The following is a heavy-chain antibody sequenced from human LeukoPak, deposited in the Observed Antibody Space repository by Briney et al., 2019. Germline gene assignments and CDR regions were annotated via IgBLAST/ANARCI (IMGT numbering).Heavy chain of an antibody. CDR3: ARCPSFYDFWSGYPEEDNAFDI. CDR1: GGSFSGYY. D-gene: IGHD3-3*01. CDR2: IYTSGST. V-gene: IGHV4-59*10. J-gene: IGHJ3*02. Sequence: SETLSLTCAVYGGSFSGYYWSWIRQPAGKGLEWIGRIYTSGSTNYNPSLKSRVTISVDTSKNQFSLKLSSVTAADTAVYYCARCPSFYDFWSGYPEEDNAFDIWGQGTMVTVSS.